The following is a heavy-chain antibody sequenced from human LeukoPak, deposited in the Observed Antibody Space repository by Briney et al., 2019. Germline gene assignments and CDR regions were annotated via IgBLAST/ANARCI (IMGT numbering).Heavy chain of an antibody. CDR3: ARVQKGPDY. Sequence: AGGSLRLSCAASGFTFSSYSMTWVRQAPGKGLEWVSSIGSSSSYIYYADSVKGRFTISRDNAKNSLYLQMNSLRAEDTAVYYCARVQKGPDYWGQGTLVTVSS. CDR1: GFTFSSYS. J-gene: IGHJ4*02. V-gene: IGHV3-21*01. CDR2: IGSSSSYI.